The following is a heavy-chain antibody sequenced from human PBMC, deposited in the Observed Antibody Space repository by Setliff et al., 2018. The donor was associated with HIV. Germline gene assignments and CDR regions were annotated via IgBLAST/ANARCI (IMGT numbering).Heavy chain of an antibody. D-gene: IGHD6-19*01. J-gene: IGHJ6*03. Sequence: GGSLRLSCAASGFTFSSFWMNWVRLAPGKGLEWVANIKQDGSARYYVDSVNGRFTISRDNAKNSLYLQMNSLRAEDTAVYYCAKGRYSSGANYYYYYMDVWGKGTTVTVSS. CDR1: GFTFSSFW. CDR3: AKGRYSSGANYYYYYMDV. V-gene: IGHV3-7*03. CDR2: IKQDGSAR.